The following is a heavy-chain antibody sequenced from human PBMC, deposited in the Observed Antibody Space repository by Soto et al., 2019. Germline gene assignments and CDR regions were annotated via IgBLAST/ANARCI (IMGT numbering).Heavy chain of an antibody. D-gene: IGHD3-10*01. V-gene: IGHV3-23*04. CDR1: GFTFKSNA. Sequence: VQLVESGGGVVQPGRSLRLSCAASGFTFKSNAMHWVRQAPGKGLEWVSAISGSGGSTYYADSVKGRFTISRDNSKNTLYLQMNSLRAEDTAVYYCAKGEYYYGSGPIMGGWGQGTLVTVSS. J-gene: IGHJ4*02. CDR3: AKGEYYYGSGPIMGG. CDR2: ISGSGGST.